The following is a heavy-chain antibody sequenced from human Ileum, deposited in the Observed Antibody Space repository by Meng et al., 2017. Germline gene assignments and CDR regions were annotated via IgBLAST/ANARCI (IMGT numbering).Heavy chain of an antibody. CDR3: ATDVYGDGLAYLDH. CDR2: VFDSGTT. V-gene: IGHV4-61*01. D-gene: IGHD4-17*01. J-gene: IGHJ4*02. CDR1: GASVTGRSYY. Sequence: VPLQDTRPGRASPSETLALTCAVSGASVTGRSYYWTWIRQPPGKGLEWIGYVFDSGTTKYNPSLSSRVSISSDTSQNQFSLKLTSLTTADTAVYYCATDVYGDGLAYLDHWGQGSLVTVSS.